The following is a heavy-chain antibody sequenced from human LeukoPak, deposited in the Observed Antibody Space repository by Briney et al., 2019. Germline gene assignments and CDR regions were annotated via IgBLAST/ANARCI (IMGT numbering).Heavy chain of an antibody. J-gene: IGHJ5*01. CDR1: GGSISSGGYY. CDR3: VRHDGRGGATMGAFDS. CDR2: IYYSGST. D-gene: IGHD4/OR15-4a*01. Sequence: NPSETLSLTCTVSGGSISSGGYYWSWIRQHPGKGLEWIGYIYYSGSTYYNPSLKSRVTISVDTSKNQFSLKLSSVTAADTAVYYCVRHDGRGGATMGAFDSWGQGSLVTVSS. V-gene: IGHV4-31*03.